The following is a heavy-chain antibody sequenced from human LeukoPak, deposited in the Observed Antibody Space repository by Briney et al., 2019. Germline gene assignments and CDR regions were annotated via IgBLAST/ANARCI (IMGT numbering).Heavy chain of an antibody. J-gene: IGHJ4*02. CDR2: VYYSGST. Sequence: GSLRLSCAASGFTFSSYAMSWVRQAPGKGLEWIGSVYYSGSTYYNPSLKSRVTISVDTSKNQFSLKLSSVTAADTAVYYCARRPYYYGSGSYYNHFDYWGQGTLVTVSS. CDR3: ARRPYYYGSGSYYNHFDY. CDR1: GFTFSSYA. D-gene: IGHD3-10*01. V-gene: IGHV4-39*01.